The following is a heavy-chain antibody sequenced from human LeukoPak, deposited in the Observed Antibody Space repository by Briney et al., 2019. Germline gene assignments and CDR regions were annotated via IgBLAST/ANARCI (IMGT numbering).Heavy chain of an antibody. CDR2: IHQSGST. V-gene: IGHV4-34*01. J-gene: IGHJ6*02. CDR1: GGSFGTHS. Sequence: SETLSLTCAIYGGSFGTHSWTWIRQPPGKGLEWVGEIHQSGSTNYNPSLRSRVIISVDTSKNQFSVRLRSVTAADTAMYFCTRGNMSPGSFHGMDVWGQGTMV. D-gene: IGHD2-21*01. CDR3: TRGNMSPGSFHGMDV.